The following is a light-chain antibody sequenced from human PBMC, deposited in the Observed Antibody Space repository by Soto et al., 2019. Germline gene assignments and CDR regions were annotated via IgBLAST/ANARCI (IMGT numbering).Light chain of an antibody. CDR1: QSVSSNY. CDR3: HQYGSLYT. CDR2: GAS. V-gene: IGKV3-20*01. Sequence: EIVLTQSPGTLSLSPGERATLSCRASQSVSSNYLAWYQQKPGQAPRLFIYGASSRATGIPDRFSGSGSGTDFTLTISRLEPEDFAVYYCHQYGSLYTFGQGTKVEIK. J-gene: IGKJ2*01.